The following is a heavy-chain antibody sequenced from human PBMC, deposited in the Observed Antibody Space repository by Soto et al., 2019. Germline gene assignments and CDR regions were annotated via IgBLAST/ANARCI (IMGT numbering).Heavy chain of an antibody. D-gene: IGHD6-19*01. V-gene: IGHV3-30*18. CDR2: ISYDGSNK. CDR1: GFTFSSYG. J-gene: IGHJ4*02. Sequence: QVQLVESGGGVVQPGRSLRLSCAASGFTFSSYGMHWVRQAPGKGLEWVAVISYDGSNKYYADSVKGRFTISRDNSKNTLYLQMNSLRAEDTAVYYCAKDGVAVAGFDYWGQGTLVTVSS. CDR3: AKDGVAVAGFDY.